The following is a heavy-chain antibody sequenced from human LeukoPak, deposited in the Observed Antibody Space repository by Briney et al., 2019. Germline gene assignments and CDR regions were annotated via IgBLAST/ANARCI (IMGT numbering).Heavy chain of an antibody. CDR2: INHSGST. J-gene: IGHJ3*02. D-gene: IGHD5-18*01. Sequence: SETLSLTCAVYGGSFSGYYWSWIRQPPGKGLERIGEINHSGSTNYNPSLKSRVTISVDTSKNQFSLKLSSVTAADTAVYYCARGGGWIQLWLVGAFAIWGQGTMVTVSS. V-gene: IGHV4-34*01. CDR1: GGSFSGYY. CDR3: ARGGGWIQLWLVGAFAI.